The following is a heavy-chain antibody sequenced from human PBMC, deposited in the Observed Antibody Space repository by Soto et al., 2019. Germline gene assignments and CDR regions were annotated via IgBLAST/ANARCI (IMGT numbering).Heavy chain of an antibody. Sequence: QVQLVQSGAEVKERGSSVKVSCKASGGTFSSYAISWVRQAPGQGLEWMGGIIPIFGTANYAQKFQGRVTITADESTSTAYMELSSLRSEDTAVYYCARDAVPGYGDYHLDYWGQGTLVTVSS. V-gene: IGHV1-69*12. D-gene: IGHD4-17*01. CDR2: IIPIFGTA. J-gene: IGHJ4*02. CDR1: GGTFSSYA. CDR3: ARDAVPGYGDYHLDY.